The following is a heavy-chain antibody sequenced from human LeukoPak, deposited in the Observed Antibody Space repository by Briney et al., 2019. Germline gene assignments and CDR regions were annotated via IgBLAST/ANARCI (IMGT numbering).Heavy chain of an antibody. CDR3: ARRGRDGYNFRGRGKIDN. V-gene: IGHV4-39*02. CDR1: GGSISSSYSY. CDR2: IYYSGST. D-gene: IGHD5-24*01. Sequence: SETLSLTCTVSGGSISSSYSYWGWIRQPPGKGLEWIGNIYYSGSTYYNPSLKSRVTISVDTSKNHFSLKLSSVTAADTAVYYCARRGRDGYNFRGRGKIDNWGQGTLVTVSS. J-gene: IGHJ4*02.